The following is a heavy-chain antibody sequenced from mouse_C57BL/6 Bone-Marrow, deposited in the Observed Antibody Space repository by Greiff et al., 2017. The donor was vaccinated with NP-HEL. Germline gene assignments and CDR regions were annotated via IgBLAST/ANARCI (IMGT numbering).Heavy chain of an antibody. V-gene: IGHV1-52*01. CDR1: GYTFTSYW. CDR2: IDPSDSEP. D-gene: IGHD1-1*01. J-gene: IGHJ1*03. Sequence: QVQLQQPGAELVRPGSSVKLSCKASGYTFTSYWMHWVKQRPIQGLEWIGNIDPSDSEPHYNQKFKDKATLTVDKSSSTAYMQLSSLTSEDSAVYYCARDPIYYYGSPWYFDVWGTGTTVTVSS. CDR3: ARDPIYYYGSPWYFDV.